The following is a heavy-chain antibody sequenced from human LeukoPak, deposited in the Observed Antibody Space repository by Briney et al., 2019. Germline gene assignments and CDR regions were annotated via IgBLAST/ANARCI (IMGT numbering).Heavy chain of an antibody. J-gene: IGHJ5*02. CDR3: ARGRSSLYGANNWFDP. CDR2: MNPSSGNT. Sequence: ASVKVSCKGSGYTFTTYDINWARQATGQGLEWMGWMNPSSGNTGYAQKVQGRVTMTRDTSISTAYMELSGLRSEDTAVYYCARGRSSLYGANNWFDPWGQGTLVTVYS. V-gene: IGHV1-8*01. D-gene: IGHD6-13*01. CDR1: GYTFTTYD.